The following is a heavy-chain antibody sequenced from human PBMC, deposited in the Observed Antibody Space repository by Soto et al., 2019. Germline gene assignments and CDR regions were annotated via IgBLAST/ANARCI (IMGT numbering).Heavy chain of an antibody. Sequence: EVQLVESGGGLVQPGGSLRLSCVASGFAFRRYRMNWVRQAPGKGLEWVAYISTSTGPIYYADSVKGRFTIARDSAENSLFLKMNSQRSVYTAVVCCVRDSANKYAGVDYGDFTSDAFDIWGQWKMVTVS. CDR1: GFAFRRYR. CDR3: VRDSANKYAGVDYGDFTSDAFDI. D-gene: IGHD4-17*01. CDR2: ISTSTGPI. V-gene: IGHV3-48*01. J-gene: IGHJ3*02.